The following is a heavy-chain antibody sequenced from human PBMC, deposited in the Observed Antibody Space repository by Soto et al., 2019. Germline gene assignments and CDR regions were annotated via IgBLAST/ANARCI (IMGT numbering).Heavy chain of an antibody. CDR2: IYYSGST. Sequence: SETLSLTCSVSGGSIMSGDYYFSWLRQHPRNGLEWIGYIYYSGSTYYNPSLKSRVTISVDTSKNQFSLKLTSVTAADTAVYYWARDVTDFWSAHEGMAVWGQGTTVTVS. D-gene: IGHD3-3*01. J-gene: IGHJ6*02. V-gene: IGHV4-31*03. CDR3: ARDVTDFWSAHEGMAV. CDR1: GGSIMSGDYY.